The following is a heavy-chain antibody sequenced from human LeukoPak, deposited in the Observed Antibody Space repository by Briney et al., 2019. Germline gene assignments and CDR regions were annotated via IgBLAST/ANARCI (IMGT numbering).Heavy chain of an antibody. CDR2: IYYSGST. Sequence: PSETLSLTCTVSGGSISSYYWSWIRQPPGKGLEWIGYIYYSGSTNYNPSLKSRVTISVDTSKNQFSLKLSSVTAADTAVYYRARAVAGLDYWGQGTLVTVSS. V-gene: IGHV4-59*01. CDR1: GGSISSYY. J-gene: IGHJ4*02. D-gene: IGHD6-19*01. CDR3: ARAVAGLDY.